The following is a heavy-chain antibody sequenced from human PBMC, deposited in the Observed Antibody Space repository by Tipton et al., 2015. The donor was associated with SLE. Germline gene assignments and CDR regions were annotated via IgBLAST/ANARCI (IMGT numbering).Heavy chain of an antibody. CDR1: GFTFSSYS. D-gene: IGHD6-13*01. CDR2: ISSSSSYI. Sequence: SLRLSCAASGFTFSSYSMNWVRQAPGKGLEWVSPISSSSSYIYYADSVKGRFTISRDNAKNSLYLQMNSLRAEDTAVYYYAKETLDSTSWSVYYYYGMDVWGQGTTVTVSS. V-gene: IGHV3-21*03. CDR3: AKETLDSTSWSVYYYYGMDV. J-gene: IGHJ6*02.